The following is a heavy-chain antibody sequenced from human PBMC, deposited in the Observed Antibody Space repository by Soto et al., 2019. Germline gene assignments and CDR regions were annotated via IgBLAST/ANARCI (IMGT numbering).Heavy chain of an antibody. CDR1: GGTLSSYT. CDR3: ARGSPYYYDSSGYYYDY. D-gene: IGHD3-22*01. Sequence: PVKVSCKASGGTLSSYTISWVRQAPGQGLEWMGRIIPILGIANYAQKFQGRVTITADKSTSTAYMELSSLRSEDTAVYYCARGSPYYYDSSGYYYDYWGQGTLVTVS. V-gene: IGHV1-69*02. J-gene: IGHJ4*02. CDR2: IIPILGIA.